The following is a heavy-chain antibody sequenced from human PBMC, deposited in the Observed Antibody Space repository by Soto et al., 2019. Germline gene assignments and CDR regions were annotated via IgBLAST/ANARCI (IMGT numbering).Heavy chain of an antibody. Sequence: QVQLVESGGGVVQPGRSLRLSCAASGFTFSSYAMHWVRQAPGKGLKWVAVISYDGSNKYYADSVKGRFTISRDNSKNTLYLQMNSLRAEDTAVYYCATDMARADYDFWSGYLYWGQGTLVTVSS. CDR1: GFTFSSYA. D-gene: IGHD3-3*01. CDR3: ATDMARADYDFWSGYLY. CDR2: ISYDGSNK. J-gene: IGHJ4*02. V-gene: IGHV3-30-3*01.